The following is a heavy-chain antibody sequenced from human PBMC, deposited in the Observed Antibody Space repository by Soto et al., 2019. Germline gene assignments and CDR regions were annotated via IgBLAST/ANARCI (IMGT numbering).Heavy chain of an antibody. D-gene: IGHD6-19*01. CDR3: ARVQSLRWLTDY. J-gene: IGHJ4*02. Sequence: VASVKVSCKVSGYTFTSYGISWVRQAPGQGLEWMGWISAYNGNTNYAQKLQGRVTMTTDTSTSTAYMELRSLRSDDTAVYYCARVQSLRWLTDYWGQGTLVTVSS. V-gene: IGHV1-18*01. CDR2: ISAYNGNT. CDR1: GYTFTSYG.